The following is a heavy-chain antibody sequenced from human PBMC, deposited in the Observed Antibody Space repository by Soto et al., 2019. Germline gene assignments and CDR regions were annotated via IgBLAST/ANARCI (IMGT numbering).Heavy chain of an antibody. Sequence: QVQLVQSGAEVKKPGASVKVSCKASGYTFTSYYMHWVRQAPGQGLEWMGIINPSGGSTSYAQKFQGRVTMTRDTSTSTVYMELSSLRSEDTAVYYCARDLLRSGGYYYGMDVRGQGTTVTVSS. CDR3: ARDLLRSGGYYYGMDV. D-gene: IGHD5-12*01. V-gene: IGHV1-46*01. CDR2: INPSGGST. CDR1: GYTFTSYY. J-gene: IGHJ6*02.